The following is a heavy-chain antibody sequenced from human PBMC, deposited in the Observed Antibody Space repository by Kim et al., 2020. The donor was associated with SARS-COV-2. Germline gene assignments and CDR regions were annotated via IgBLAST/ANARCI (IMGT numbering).Heavy chain of an antibody. V-gene: IGHV3-23*01. CDR1: GFTFTNYA. J-gene: IGHJ4*02. CDR3: AKASFALGSLDY. Sequence: GGSLRLSCAASGFTFTNYAMSWVRQAPGKGLEWASAISVSGATYYADSVKGRFTISRDSSRNTLYLQMNSLRAEDSAVYYCAKASFALGSLDYWGQGTLGTVSS. CDR2: ISVSGAT. D-gene: IGHD7-27*01.